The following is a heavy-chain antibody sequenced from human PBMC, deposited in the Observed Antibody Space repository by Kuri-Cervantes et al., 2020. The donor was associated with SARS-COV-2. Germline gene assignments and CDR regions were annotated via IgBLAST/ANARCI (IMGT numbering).Heavy chain of an antibody. CDR3: ARDYFGNWFDP. D-gene: IGHD2/OR15-2a*01. CDR2: INPNSGGT. Sequence: ASVKVSCKASGYTFTGYYMHWVRQAPGQGLEWMGWINPNSGGTNYAQKFQGRVTMTTDTSTSTVYMELTSLKSDDTAVYYCARDYFGNWFDPWGQGTLVTDSS. V-gene: IGHV1-2*02. J-gene: IGHJ5*02. CDR1: GYTFTGYY.